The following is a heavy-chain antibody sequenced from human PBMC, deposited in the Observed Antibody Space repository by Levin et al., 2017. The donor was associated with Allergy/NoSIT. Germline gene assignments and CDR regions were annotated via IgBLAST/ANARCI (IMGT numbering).Heavy chain of an antibody. V-gene: IGHV4-4*07. CDR3: ARSKGMQCDY. CDR1: GASISSYY. J-gene: IGHJ4*01. Sequence: GSLRLSCTVSGASISSYYWSWIRQPAGKGLEWIGRIYTSGSTNYNPSLKSRVTMSVDTSKNQFSLKLSSVTAADTAVYYCARSKGMQCDYWGQGTLVTVSS. CDR2: IYTSGST.